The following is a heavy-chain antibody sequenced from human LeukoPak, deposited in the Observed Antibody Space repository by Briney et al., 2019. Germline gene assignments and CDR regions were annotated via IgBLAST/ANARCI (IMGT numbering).Heavy chain of an antibody. CDR1: GFTFSSYS. V-gene: IGHV3-21*01. Sequence: PGGSLRLSCAATGFTFSSYSMNWVRQAPGKGLEWVSSISRSSSYIYYADSVKGRFTISRDNAKNSLYLQMNSLRAEDTAVYYCARDQITMVRGGALDYWGQGTLVTVSS. D-gene: IGHD3-10*01. J-gene: IGHJ4*02. CDR2: ISRSSSYI. CDR3: ARDQITMVRGGALDY.